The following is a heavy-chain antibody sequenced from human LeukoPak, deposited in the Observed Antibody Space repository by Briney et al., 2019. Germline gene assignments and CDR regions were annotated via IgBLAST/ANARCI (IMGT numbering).Heavy chain of an antibody. J-gene: IGHJ5*02. V-gene: IGHV3-7*03. CDR2: IKEDGTET. Sequence: PGGPLRLSCAASGFMFSSNWMSWVRLAPGKGLEWVANIKEDGTETYYVDSVKGRFTISRDNAKNSLYLQMDSLRAEDTAVYYCARERGYAFDPWGQGTLVTVSS. D-gene: IGHD5-12*01. CDR3: ARERGYAFDP. CDR1: GFMFSSNW.